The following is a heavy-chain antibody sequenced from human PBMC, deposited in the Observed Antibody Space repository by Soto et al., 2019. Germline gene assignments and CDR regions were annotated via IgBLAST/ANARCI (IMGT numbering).Heavy chain of an antibody. J-gene: IGHJ5*02. CDR1: GGSISSSSYY. Sequence: SETLSLTCTVSGGSISSSSYYWGWIRQPPGKGLEWIGSIYYSGSTYYNPSLKSRVTISVDTSKNQFSLKLSSVTAADTAVYYCARHAAGYWFDPWGQGTLVTVSS. CDR3: ARHAAGYWFDP. D-gene: IGHD6-19*01. CDR2: IYYSGST. V-gene: IGHV4-39*01.